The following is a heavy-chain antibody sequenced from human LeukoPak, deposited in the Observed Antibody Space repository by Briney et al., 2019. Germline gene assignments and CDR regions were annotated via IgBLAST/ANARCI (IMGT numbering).Heavy chain of an antibody. CDR3: ARASGYYGSGSYYNPSYYFEY. V-gene: IGHV4-4*07. D-gene: IGHD3-10*01. CDR2: IYTSGST. Sequence: SETLSLTCTDPGGSISSYYWSWIRQPAGKGLEWIGRIYTSGSTNYNPSLKSRVTMSVETSKNQFSLKLSSVTAADTAVYYCARASGYYGSGSYYNPSYYFEYWGQGTLVTVSS. CDR1: GGSISSYY. J-gene: IGHJ4*02.